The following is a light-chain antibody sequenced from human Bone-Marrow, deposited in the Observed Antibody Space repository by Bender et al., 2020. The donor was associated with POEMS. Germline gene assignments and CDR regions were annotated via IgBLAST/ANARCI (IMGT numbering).Light chain of an antibody. J-gene: IGLJ3*02. V-gene: IGLV3-19*01. CDR3: NSLGRSSNYLV. CDR1: SLRRYS. CDR2: DKD. Sequence: SSELTQDPAVSVAWGQTVRITCQGDSLRRYSASWFQQKPGQAPILLIYDKDKRPSGIPDRFSGSSSGNTASLTITGAQAEDEADYYCNSLGRSSNYLVFGGGTKLTVL.